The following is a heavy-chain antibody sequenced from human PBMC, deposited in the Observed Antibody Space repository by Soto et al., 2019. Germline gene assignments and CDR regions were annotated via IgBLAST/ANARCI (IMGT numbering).Heavy chain of an antibody. CDR1: GAAISSGY. Sequence: PSETLSLTCHVSGAAISSGYWNWIRQPPGKGLEWIGYFDYSGSTNYNPSLKSRATISGDTSKNQFCLRLTSVTAADTAIDYCTRRYNWNDNYFDSWGPGALVTVSS. D-gene: IGHD1-20*01. CDR2: FDYSGST. CDR3: TRRYNWNDNYFDS. J-gene: IGHJ5*01. V-gene: IGHV4-59*08.